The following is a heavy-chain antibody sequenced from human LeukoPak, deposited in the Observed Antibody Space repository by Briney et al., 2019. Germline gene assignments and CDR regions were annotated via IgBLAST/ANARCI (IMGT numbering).Heavy chain of an antibody. CDR1: GGSISSGSYY. J-gene: IGHJ4*02. CDR3: ARASSWYLDY. D-gene: IGHD6-13*01. Sequence: SETLSLTCTVSGGSISSGSYYWSWIRQPAGKGLEWIGRIYTSGSTNYNPSLKSRVTISVDTSKNQFSLKLSSVTAADTAVYYCARASSWYLDYWGQGTLVTVSS. CDR2: IYTSGST. V-gene: IGHV4-61*02.